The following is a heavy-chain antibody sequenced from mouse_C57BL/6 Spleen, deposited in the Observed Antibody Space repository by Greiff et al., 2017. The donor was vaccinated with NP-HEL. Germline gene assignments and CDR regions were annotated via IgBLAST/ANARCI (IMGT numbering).Heavy chain of an antibody. D-gene: IGHD4-1*01. V-gene: IGHV1-74*01. CDR3: AILTGTNWYFDV. J-gene: IGHJ1*03. CDR1: GYTFTSYW. Sequence: QVHVKQPGAELVKPGASVKVSCKASGYTFTSYWMHWVKQRPGQGLEWIGRIHPSDSDTNYNQKFKGKATLTVDKSSSTAYMQLSSLTSEDSAVYYCAILTGTNWYFDVWGTGTTVTVSS. CDR2: IHPSDSDT.